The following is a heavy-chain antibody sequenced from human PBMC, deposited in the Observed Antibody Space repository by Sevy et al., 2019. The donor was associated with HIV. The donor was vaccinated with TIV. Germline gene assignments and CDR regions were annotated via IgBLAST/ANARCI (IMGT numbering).Heavy chain of an antibody. V-gene: IGHV3-21*01. CDR1: GFTFSSYS. CDR2: ISGLSNYI. CDR3: ARDPCTITSCHEGNWFDP. J-gene: IGHJ5*02. D-gene: IGHD2-2*01. Sequence: GGSLRLSCAASGFTFSSYSMNWVRQAPGKGLEWVSSISGLSNYIYYADSVKGRFTISRDNAKNSLYLQMNSLRAEDTAVYYCARDPCTITSCHEGNWFDPWGQGTLVTVSS.